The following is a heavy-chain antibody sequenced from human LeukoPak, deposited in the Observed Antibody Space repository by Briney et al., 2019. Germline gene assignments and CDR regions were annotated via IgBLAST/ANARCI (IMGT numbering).Heavy chain of an antibody. V-gene: IGHV4-39*01. CDR3: ARLHITMIVVVTTDWYFDL. CDR2: IYYSGST. Sequence: SETLSLTCTVSGGSISSSSYYWGWIRQPPGKGLEWIGSIYYSGSTYYNPSLKSRVTISVDTSKNQFSLKLSSVTAADTAVYYCARLHITMIVVVTTDWYFDLWGRGTLVTVSS. CDR1: GGSISSSSYY. D-gene: IGHD3-22*01. J-gene: IGHJ2*01.